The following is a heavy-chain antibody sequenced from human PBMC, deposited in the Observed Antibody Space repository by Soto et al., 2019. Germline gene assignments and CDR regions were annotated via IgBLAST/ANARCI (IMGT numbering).Heavy chain of an antibody. V-gene: IGHV3-48*01. CDR3: ARDMRAHLVATAMPYYMNV. Sequence: EVQLVESGGGLVQSGGSLRLSCAASGFTFGSYSMNWVRQAPGKGLEWVSFILSSSGVIYYADSVKGRFTISRDNAKNSLYLQMNSLRPEDTAVYYCARDMRAHLVATAMPYYMNVWGKGTTVTDSS. CDR1: GFTFGSYS. CDR2: ILSSSGVI. J-gene: IGHJ6*03. D-gene: IGHD2-21*02.